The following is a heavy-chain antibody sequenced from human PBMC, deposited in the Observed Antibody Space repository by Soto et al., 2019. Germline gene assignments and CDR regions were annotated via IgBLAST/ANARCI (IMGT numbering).Heavy chain of an antibody. CDR2: INPKSGGT. Sequence: ASVKVSCKASGYTFTDYYIHWVRQAPGQGLEWMGWINPKSGGTSYAQQFQGRVTMARDTSITTAYMDLSSLRSDDTAVYYCASWYYDTSGHDAFDIWGQGTMVTVSS. CDR3: ASWYYDTSGHDAFDI. D-gene: IGHD3-22*01. CDR1: GYTFTDYY. V-gene: IGHV1-2*02. J-gene: IGHJ3*02.